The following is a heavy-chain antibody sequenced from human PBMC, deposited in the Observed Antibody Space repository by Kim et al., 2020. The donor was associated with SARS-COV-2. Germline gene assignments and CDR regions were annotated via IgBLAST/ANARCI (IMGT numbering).Heavy chain of an antibody. J-gene: IGHJ6*02. CDR3: ARGNYYESVSLSDYYNGMDV. CDR2: ITIDGRNK. CDR1: GFSFDSSA. Sequence: GGSLRLSCAASGFSFDSSAMNWVRQAPGKGLEWVAVITIDGRNKSYADSVEGRFTISRDNSKSTLHLQMNSLRVEDTAVYYCARGNYYESVSLSDYYNGMDVWGQGTTVTVSS. V-gene: IGHV3-30-3*01. D-gene: IGHD3-22*01.